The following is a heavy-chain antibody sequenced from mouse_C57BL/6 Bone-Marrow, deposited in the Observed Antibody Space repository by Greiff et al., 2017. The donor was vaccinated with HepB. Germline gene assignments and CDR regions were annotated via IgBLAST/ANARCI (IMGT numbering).Heavy chain of an antibody. J-gene: IGHJ2*01. D-gene: IGHD1-1*01. CDR3: ARAIITTVVATPDY. CDR2: ISYDGSN. CDR1: GYSITSGYY. Sequence: ESGPGLVKPSQSLSLTCSVTGYSITSGYYWNWIRQFPGNKLEWMGSISYDGSNNYNPSLKNRISIPRDTSKNQFFLKLNSVTTEDTATYYCARAIITTVVATPDYWGQGTTLTGSS. V-gene: IGHV3-6*01.